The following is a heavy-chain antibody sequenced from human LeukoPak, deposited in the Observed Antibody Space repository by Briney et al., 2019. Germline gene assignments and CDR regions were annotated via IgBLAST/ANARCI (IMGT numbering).Heavy chain of an antibody. CDR1: GFTFSSYG. D-gene: IGHD3-16*01. V-gene: IGHV3-30*03. CDR3: ARDHVGGKYYYMDV. CDR2: ISYDGSNK. Sequence: GGSLRLSCAASGFTFSSYGMHWVRQAPGKGLEWVAVISYDGSNKYYADSVKGRFTISRDNSKITLYLQMNSLRAEDTAVYYCARDHVGGKYYYMDVWGKGTTVTVSS. J-gene: IGHJ6*03.